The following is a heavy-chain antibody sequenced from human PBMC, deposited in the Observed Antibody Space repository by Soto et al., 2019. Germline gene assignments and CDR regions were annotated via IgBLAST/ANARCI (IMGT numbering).Heavy chain of an antibody. CDR1: GGTFSSYA. V-gene: IGHV1-69*13. D-gene: IGHD3-10*01. J-gene: IGHJ6*02. CDR3: TRGIXLIRGVIPPGYYYGMDV. Sequence: SVKVSCKASGGTFSSYAISWVRQAPGQGLEWMGGFNPIFETANYAQKFQGRVTITADESTNTAYMELSSLRSEDTAVYYCTRGIXLIRGVIPPGYYYGMDVWGQGTTVTVSS. CDR2: FNPIFETA.